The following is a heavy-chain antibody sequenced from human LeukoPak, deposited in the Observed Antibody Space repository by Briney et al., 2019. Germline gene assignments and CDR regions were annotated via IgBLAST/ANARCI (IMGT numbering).Heavy chain of an antibody. D-gene: IGHD6-19*01. Sequence: GGSLRLSCAASGFTLSSYWMNWVRQAPGKGLEWVGNIKQDGSEKYNVDSVKGRFITSRDNPKNSLYLQMNSLRAEDTAVYYCARDGQLLVPHHIDYYYMYVWGKGTTVTVSS. CDR1: GFTLSSYW. J-gene: IGHJ6*03. CDR2: IKQDGSEK. CDR3: ARDGQLLVPHHIDYYYMYV. V-gene: IGHV3-7*01.